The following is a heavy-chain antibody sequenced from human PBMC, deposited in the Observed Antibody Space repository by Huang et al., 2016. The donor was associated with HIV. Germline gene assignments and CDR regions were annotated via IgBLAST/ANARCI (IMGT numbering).Heavy chain of an antibody. CDR1: GFSFSSYT. D-gene: IGHD6-19*01. CDR3: AKDRVAGTGHCFDP. Sequence: EVKLLESGGGLVQPGGSLRLSCAASGFSFSSYTMTWVRQAPGKGLWWVSSIRGSDNTTFYADSVKGRFTISRDNSKNTLYLQMKSLRVDDTAVYYCAKDRVAGTGHCFDPWGQGTLVTVSS. CDR2: IRGSDNTT. J-gene: IGHJ5*02. V-gene: IGHV3-23*01.